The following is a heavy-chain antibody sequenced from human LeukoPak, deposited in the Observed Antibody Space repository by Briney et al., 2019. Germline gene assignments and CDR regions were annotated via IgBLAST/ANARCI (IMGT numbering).Heavy chain of an antibody. CDR3: ARDKGYCTNGVCYPRAFDY. D-gene: IGHD2-8*01. Sequence: GGSLRLSCAASGFTFSSYGMHWVRQAPGKGLEWVAVIWYDGSNKYYVDSVKGRFTISRDNSKNTLYLQMNSLRAEDTAVYYCARDKGYCTNGVCYPRAFDYWGQGTLVTVSS. CDR2: IWYDGSNK. J-gene: IGHJ4*02. CDR1: GFTFSSYG. V-gene: IGHV3-33*08.